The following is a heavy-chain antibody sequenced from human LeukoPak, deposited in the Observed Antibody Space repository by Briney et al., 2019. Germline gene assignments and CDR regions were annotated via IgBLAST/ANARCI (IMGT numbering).Heavy chain of an antibody. CDR1: GYNFTNYW. V-gene: IGHV5-51*01. Sequence: GESLKISCKGSGYNFTNYWIGWVRQMPGKGLEWMGIIYPGDSDTRYSPSFQGQVTISADKSISTAYLQWSSLKASDTAMYYCARERSIVGATADFDYWGQGTLVTVSS. CDR2: IYPGDSDT. D-gene: IGHD1-26*01. J-gene: IGHJ4*02. CDR3: ARERSIVGATADFDY.